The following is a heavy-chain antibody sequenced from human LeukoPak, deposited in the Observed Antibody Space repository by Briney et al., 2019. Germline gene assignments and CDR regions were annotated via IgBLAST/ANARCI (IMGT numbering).Heavy chain of an antibody. CDR2: IYSGGST. D-gene: IGHD3-10*01. J-gene: IGHJ6*03. Sequence: GGSLRLSCAASGFTVSSNYMSWVRQAPGKGLEWVSVIYSGGSTYYADSVKGRFTISRDNSKNTLYLQMNSLRAEDTAVYYCAKDWGWYYGSGSYYTPYYYMDVWGKGTTVTVSS. V-gene: IGHV3-53*01. CDR1: GFTVSSNY. CDR3: AKDWGWYYGSGSYYTPYYYMDV.